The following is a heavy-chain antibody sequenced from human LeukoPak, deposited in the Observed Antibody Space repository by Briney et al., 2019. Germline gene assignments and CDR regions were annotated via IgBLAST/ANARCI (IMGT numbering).Heavy chain of an antibody. CDR2: IYTSGST. CDR1: GGSISSYY. Sequence: SETLSLTCTVSGGSISSYYWSWIRQPAGKGLEWIGRIYTSGSTNYNPSLKSRVTISVDTSKNQFSLKLSSVTAADTAVYYCARTDSSGYFSWFDPWGQGTLVTVSS. V-gene: IGHV4-4*07. J-gene: IGHJ5*02. D-gene: IGHD3-22*01. CDR3: ARTDSSGYFSWFDP.